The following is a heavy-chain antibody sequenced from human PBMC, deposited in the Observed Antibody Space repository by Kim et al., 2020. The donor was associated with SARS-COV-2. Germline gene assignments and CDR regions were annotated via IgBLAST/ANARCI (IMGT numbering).Heavy chain of an antibody. CDR3: ARLGGGAAAGNYYFDY. J-gene: IGHJ4*02. Sequence: SFHGQVTISADKSISTAYLQWSSLKASDTAMYYCARLGGGAAAGNYYFDYWGQGTLVTVSS. V-gene: IGHV5-51*01. D-gene: IGHD6-13*01.